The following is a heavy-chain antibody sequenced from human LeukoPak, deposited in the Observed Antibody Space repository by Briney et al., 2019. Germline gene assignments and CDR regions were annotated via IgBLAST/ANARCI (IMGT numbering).Heavy chain of an antibody. D-gene: IGHD3-3*01. V-gene: IGHV3-48*01. CDR2: ISSSGRSI. CDR1: GFTFSNYN. CDR3: ARRITISGVGYMDV. Sequence: GGSLRLSCAASGFTFSNYNMNWLRQAPGKGLERVSHISSSGRSIYYADSVRGRFATSRDNVWNSLYLQMNSLRAEDTAVYYCARRITISGVGYMDVWGKGTTVTVSP. J-gene: IGHJ6*04.